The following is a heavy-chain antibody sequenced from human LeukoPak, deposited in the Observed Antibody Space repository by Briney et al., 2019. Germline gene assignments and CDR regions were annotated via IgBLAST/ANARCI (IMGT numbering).Heavy chain of an antibody. Sequence: PGGSLKLSCAASGFNFSSYWMHWVRQAPDKGLVWVAGINTDGRSTSYAASVKGRFTFSRDNAKSTLYLQMDSLRAEDTAVYYCARGGWTWGDYWGQGTLVTVSS. V-gene: IGHV3-74*01. J-gene: IGHJ4*02. CDR2: INTDGRST. CDR1: GFNFSSYW. D-gene: IGHD3-16*01. CDR3: ARGGWTWGDY.